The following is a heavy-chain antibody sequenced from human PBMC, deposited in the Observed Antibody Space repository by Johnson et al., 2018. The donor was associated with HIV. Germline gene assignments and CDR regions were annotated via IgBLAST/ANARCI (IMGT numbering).Heavy chain of an antibody. CDR3: ARAFPSPLDAFDI. CDR2: ISYDGRNK. Sequence: QVQLVESGGGVVQPGRSLRLSCAASGFTFSSYAMHWVRQAPGKGLEWVAVISYDGRNKYYTDSVKGRFTIARDNSKNTLCRQMNSLRAEDTAVYYCARAFPSPLDAFDIWGQGTMVTVSS. CDR1: GFTFSSYA. V-gene: IGHV3-30-3*01. J-gene: IGHJ3*02.